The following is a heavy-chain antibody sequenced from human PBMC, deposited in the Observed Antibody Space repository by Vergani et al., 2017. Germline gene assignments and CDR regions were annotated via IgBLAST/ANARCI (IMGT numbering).Heavy chain of an antibody. D-gene: IGHD2-21*01. J-gene: IGHJ4*02. CDR2: ISGSGGST. CDR3: AKEPGRIVVVIAIPFFDY. V-gene: IGHV3-23*04. CDR1: GFSFRGHG. Sequence: EVQLVESGGGLVKRGGSLRLSCAASGFSFRGHGMHWVRQAPGKGLEWVSAISGSGGSTYYADSVKGRFTISRDNSKNTLYLQMNSLRAEDTAVYYCAKEPGRIVVVIAIPFFDYWGQGTLVTVSS.